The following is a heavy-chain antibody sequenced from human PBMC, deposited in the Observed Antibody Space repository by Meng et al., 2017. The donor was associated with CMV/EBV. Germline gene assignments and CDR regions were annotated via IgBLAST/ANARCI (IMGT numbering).Heavy chain of an antibody. D-gene: IGHD3-22*01. Sequence: GGSLRLSCAASGFTFSNYAMSWVRQAPGKGLEWVSVIYSGGSSTYYADSVKGRFTISRDNSKNTLYLQMNSLRAEDTAVYYCAKSLNYYDSSGYSQPFDYWGQGTLVTVSS. J-gene: IGHJ4*02. V-gene: IGHV3-23*03. CDR2: IYSGGSST. CDR1: GFTFSNYA. CDR3: AKSLNYYDSSGYSQPFDY.